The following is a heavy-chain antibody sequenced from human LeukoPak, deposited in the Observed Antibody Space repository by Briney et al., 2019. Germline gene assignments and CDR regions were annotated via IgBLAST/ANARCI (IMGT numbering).Heavy chain of an antibody. CDR3: ARESGDDYVWGSYRPPLDY. D-gene: IGHD3-16*02. V-gene: IGHV1-18*01. Sequence: ASVKVSCKASGYTFTSYGISWVRQAPGQGLEWMGWISAYNGNTNYAQKLQGRVTMTTDTSTSTAYMELRSLRSDDTAVYYCARESGDDYVWGSYRPPLDYWGQGTLVTVSS. CDR2: ISAYNGNT. CDR1: GYTFTSYG. J-gene: IGHJ4*02.